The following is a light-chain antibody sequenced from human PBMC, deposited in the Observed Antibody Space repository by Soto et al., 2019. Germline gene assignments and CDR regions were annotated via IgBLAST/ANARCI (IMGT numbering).Light chain of an antibody. J-gene: IGLJ1*01. CDR1: SSNIGSNT. CDR3: AAWDDSLNGYV. CDR2: FNI. V-gene: IGLV1-44*01. Sequence: QSVLSQPPSASGTPGQRVTISCSGSSSNIGSNTVSWYQQFPGTAPKLLIYFNIQRPSGVPDRFSGSKSGTSASLAISGLQSEDEAEYYCAAWDDSLNGYVFGTGTKVTVL.